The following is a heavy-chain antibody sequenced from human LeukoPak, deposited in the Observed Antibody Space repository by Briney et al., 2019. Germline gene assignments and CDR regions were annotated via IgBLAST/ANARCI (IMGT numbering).Heavy chain of an antibody. J-gene: IGHJ4*02. V-gene: IGHV3-49*04. CDR1: GFTFGDYA. Sequence: GRSLRLSCTASGFTFGDYAMHWVRQAPGEGLEWVAFTRGKAYGGTTEYAASVKGRFTISRDDSRSIAYLQMSSLKTEDTALYYCTRVLDRSYHFSWVPDFWGQGILVTVSS. D-gene: IGHD1-26*01. CDR3: TRVLDRSYHFSWVPDF. CDR2: TRGKAYGGTT.